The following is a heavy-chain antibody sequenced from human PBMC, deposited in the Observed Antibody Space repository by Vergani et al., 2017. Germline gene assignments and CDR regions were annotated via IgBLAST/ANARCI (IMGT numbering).Heavy chain of an antibody. CDR1: GYTFTGYY. Sequence: QVQLVQSGAEVKKPGASVKVSCKASGYTFTGYYMHWVRQAPGQGLEWMGWINPNSGGTNYAQKFQGRVTMTRDMSISTAYMELSRLRSDDTAVYYCARELSPHYLHYIVGATDAFDIWGQGTMVTVSS. CDR3: ARELSPHYLHYIVGATDAFDI. J-gene: IGHJ3*02. CDR2: INPNSGGT. V-gene: IGHV1-2*02. D-gene: IGHD1-26*01.